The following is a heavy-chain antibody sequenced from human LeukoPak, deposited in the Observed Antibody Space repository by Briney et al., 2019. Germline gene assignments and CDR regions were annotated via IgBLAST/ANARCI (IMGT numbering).Heavy chain of an antibody. CDR2: FDPEDGET. CDR1: GYTLTELS. D-gene: IGHD6-19*01. CDR3: ARDLVPGIAVAGQTGFDY. Sequence: ASVKVSCKVSGYTLTELSMHWVRQAPGKGLGWMGGFDPEDGETIYAQKLQGRVTMTTDTSTSTAYMELRSLRSDDTAVYYCARDLVPGIAVAGQTGFDYWGQGTLVTVSS. J-gene: IGHJ4*02. V-gene: IGHV1-24*01.